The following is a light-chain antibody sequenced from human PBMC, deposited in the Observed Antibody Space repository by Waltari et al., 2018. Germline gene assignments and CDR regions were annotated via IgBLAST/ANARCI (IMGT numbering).Light chain of an antibody. CDR3: QQYNSFPLT. CDR2: GAS. V-gene: IGKV1-16*02. J-gene: IGKJ4*01. Sequence: DIQMTQSRSSLSASVGDSVAIPCRASPDISNYLAWFQQRPAKAPKSLIYGASTLQSGVPSKFSGSGSGTDFTLTISSLQPEDSATYYCQQYNSFPLTFGGGTKVEIK. CDR1: PDISNY.